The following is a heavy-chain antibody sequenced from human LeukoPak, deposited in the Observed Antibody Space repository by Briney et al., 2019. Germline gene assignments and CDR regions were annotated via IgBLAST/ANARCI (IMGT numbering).Heavy chain of an antibody. V-gene: IGHV3-23*01. CDR3: AKDGPNYDILTGYYRGWFDP. Sequence: PGGSLRLSCAASGFTFSSYAMSWVRQAPGKGLEGVSAIGGSGGGTYYADSVKGRFTISRDNSKNTLYLQMNSLRAEDTAVYYCAKDGPNYDILTGYYRGWFDPWGQGTLVTVSS. D-gene: IGHD3-9*01. CDR2: IGGSGGGT. J-gene: IGHJ5*02. CDR1: GFTFSSYA.